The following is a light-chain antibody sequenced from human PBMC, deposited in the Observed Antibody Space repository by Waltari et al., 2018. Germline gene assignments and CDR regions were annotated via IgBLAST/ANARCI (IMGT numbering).Light chain of an antibody. CDR2: DVS. Sequence: SALTQPASVSGSPGQSITISRTGTHSDVGGYNSVSWYQQHPGKAPKLMIYDVSKRPSGVSNRFSGSKSGNTASLTISGLQAEDEADYYCCSYAGSSTLVFGGGTKLTVL. CDR1: HSDVGGYNS. CDR3: CSYAGSSTLV. V-gene: IGLV2-23*02. J-gene: IGLJ3*02.